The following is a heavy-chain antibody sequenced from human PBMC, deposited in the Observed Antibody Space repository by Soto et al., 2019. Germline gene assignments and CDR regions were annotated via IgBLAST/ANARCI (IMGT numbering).Heavy chain of an antibody. J-gene: IGHJ4*02. CDR1: GGSTSSGGYY. CDR2: IYYSGST. D-gene: IGHD3-3*01. Sequence: SETLSLTCAVSGGSTSSGGYYWSWIRQHPGKGLEWIGYIYYSGSTYYNPSLKSRVTISVDTSKNQFSLKLSSVTAADTAVYYCARADPATILASYFDYWGQGTLVTVSS. V-gene: IGHV4-31*11. CDR3: ARADPATILASYFDY.